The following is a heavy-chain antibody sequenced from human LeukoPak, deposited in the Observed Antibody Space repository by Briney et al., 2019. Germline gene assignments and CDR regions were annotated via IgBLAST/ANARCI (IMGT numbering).Heavy chain of an antibody. Sequence: GGSLRLSCAASGFTFSSYGMHWVRQAPGKGLEWVAFIRYDGSNKYYADSVKGRFTISRDNSKNTLYLQMNSLRAGDAAVYYCAKDGLALLWFGELPLFDYWGQGTLVTVSS. J-gene: IGHJ4*02. CDR1: GFTFSSYG. CDR3: AKDGLALLWFGELPLFDY. CDR2: IRYDGSNK. V-gene: IGHV3-30*02. D-gene: IGHD3-10*01.